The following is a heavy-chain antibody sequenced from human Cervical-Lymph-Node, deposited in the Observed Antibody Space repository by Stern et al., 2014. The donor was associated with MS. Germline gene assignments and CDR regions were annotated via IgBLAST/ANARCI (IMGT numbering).Heavy chain of an antibody. Sequence: EVQLVESGGDLVQPGGSLRLSCAASGLPFRYDWMTWVRQAPGKGLEWVANIGGDGSKAYYLDSVMGRFTVSRDNAKNYMYLQMNSLRVEDTAVYYCTRDLNYYQSGAYYDAFDIWGQGTVVTVSS. D-gene: IGHD3-10*01. V-gene: IGHV3-7*01. CDR2: IGGDGSKA. J-gene: IGHJ3*02. CDR1: GLPFRYDW. CDR3: TRDLNYYQSGAYYDAFDI.